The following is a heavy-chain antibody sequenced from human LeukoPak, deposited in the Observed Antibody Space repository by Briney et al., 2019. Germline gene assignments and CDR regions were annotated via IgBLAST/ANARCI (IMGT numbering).Heavy chain of an antibody. V-gene: IGHV1-2*06. Sequence: ASVTVSCKASGYTFTGYYMHWVRQAPGQGLEWMGRINPNSGGTNYAQKFQGRVTMTRDTSISTAYMELSRLRSDDTAVYYCARAYSPLRFLEWLDYYYYGMDVWGQGTTVTVSS. CDR3: ARAYSPLRFLEWLDYYYYGMDV. D-gene: IGHD3-3*01. CDR1: GYTFTGYY. CDR2: INPNSGGT. J-gene: IGHJ6*02.